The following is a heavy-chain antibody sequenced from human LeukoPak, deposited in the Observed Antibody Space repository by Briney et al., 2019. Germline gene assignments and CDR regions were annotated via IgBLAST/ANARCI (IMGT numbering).Heavy chain of an antibody. D-gene: IGHD3-10*01. Sequence: SETLSLTCAVYGGSFSGYYWSWIRQPPGKGLEWIGEINHSGSTNYNPSLKSRVTISVDTSKNQISLKLSSVTAADTAVYYCARVGHPNYVDYWGQGTLVTVSS. J-gene: IGHJ4*02. V-gene: IGHV4-34*01. CDR2: INHSGST. CDR3: ARVGHPNYVDY. CDR1: GGSFSGYY.